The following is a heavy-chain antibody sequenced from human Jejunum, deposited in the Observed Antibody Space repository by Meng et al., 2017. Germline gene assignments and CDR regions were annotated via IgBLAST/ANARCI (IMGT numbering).Heavy chain of an antibody. D-gene: IGHD2-15*01. CDR2: MTGSGNSI. J-gene: IGHJ6*02. CDR1: GFTFSSYE. Sequence: GGSLRLSCAASGFTFSSYEMIWVRQAPGKAPEWISFMTGSGNSITYADSVKGRFTISRDNAKNLLFLQMNNLRVEDTAIYYCARWWAEGADYYGLDVWGQGTPVTVSS. CDR3: ARWWAEGADYYGLDV. V-gene: IGHV3-48*03.